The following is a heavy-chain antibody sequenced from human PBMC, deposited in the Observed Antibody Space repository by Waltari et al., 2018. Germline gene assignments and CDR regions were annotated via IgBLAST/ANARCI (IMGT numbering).Heavy chain of an antibody. CDR3: ARVTPVRLFDY. Sequence: QVQLQESGPGLVKPSETLSLTCDVSDSSITTDSLWGWIQQPPGKGLEWIGSTYHSGSAYSGPSLKSRVAISVDTSKNQFSLRLTSVTAADTAVYYCARVTPVRLFDYWGQGILVTVSS. V-gene: IGHV4-38-2*01. CDR2: TYHSGSA. J-gene: IGHJ4*02. D-gene: IGHD2-15*01. CDR1: DSSITTDSL.